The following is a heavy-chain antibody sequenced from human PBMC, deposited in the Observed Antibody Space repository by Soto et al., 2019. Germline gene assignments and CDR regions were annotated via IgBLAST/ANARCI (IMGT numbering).Heavy chain of an antibody. CDR2: IYYSGST. CDR3: ARGLTGDRDY. V-gene: IGHV4-39*01. D-gene: IGHD7-27*01. J-gene: IGHJ4*02. CDR1: GGSISSSSYY. Sequence: SETLSLTCTVSGGSISSSSYYWGWIRQPPGKGLEWIGSIYYSGSTYYNPSLKSRVTISVDTSKNQFSLKLSSVTAADTAVYYCARGLTGDRDYWGQGTLVTVSS.